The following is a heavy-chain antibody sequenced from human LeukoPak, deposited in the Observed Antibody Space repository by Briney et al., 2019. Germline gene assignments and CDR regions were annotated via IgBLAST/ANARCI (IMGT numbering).Heavy chain of an antibody. D-gene: IGHD3-10*01. CDR3: AESYGSGSHRIFDY. V-gene: IGHV1-69*13. CDR1: GGTFSSYA. CDR2: IIPIFGTA. Sequence: SVKVSCKASGGTFSSYAISWVRQAPGQRLQWMGGIIPIFGTANYAQKFQGRVTITADESTSTAYMELSSLRSEDTAVYYCAESYGSGSHRIFDYWGQGTLVTVSS. J-gene: IGHJ4*02.